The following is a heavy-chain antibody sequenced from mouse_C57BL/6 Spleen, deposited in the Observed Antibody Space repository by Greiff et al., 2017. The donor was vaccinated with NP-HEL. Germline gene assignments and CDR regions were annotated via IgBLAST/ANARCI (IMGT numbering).Heavy chain of an antibody. CDR1: GYTFTDYN. CDR3: TRGGWLLRDAMDY. V-gene: IGHV1-22*01. CDR2: INPNNGGT. D-gene: IGHD2-3*01. Sequence: VQLQQSGPELVKPGASVKMSCKASGYTFTDYNMHWVKQSHGKSLEWIGYINPNNGGTSYNQKFKGKATLTVNKSSSTAYMELRSLTSEDSAVYYCTRGGWLLRDAMDYWGQGTTVTVSS. J-gene: IGHJ4*01.